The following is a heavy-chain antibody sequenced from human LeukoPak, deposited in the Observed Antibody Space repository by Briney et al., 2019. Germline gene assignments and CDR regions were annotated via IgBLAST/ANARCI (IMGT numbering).Heavy chain of an antibody. CDR3: VRHPRYSTGWAIDY. CDR2: VYHSGST. V-gene: IGHV4-38-2*01. J-gene: IGHJ4*02. CDR1: GYSISNAYY. D-gene: IGHD6-19*01. Sequence: PSETLSLTCAVSGYSISNAYYWGWIRQPPGKGVEWIASVYHSGSTYYNPSLKSRVTISVDTSKNQFSLKLNSVTAADTAVYYCVRHPRYSTGWAIDYWGQGTLVTVSS.